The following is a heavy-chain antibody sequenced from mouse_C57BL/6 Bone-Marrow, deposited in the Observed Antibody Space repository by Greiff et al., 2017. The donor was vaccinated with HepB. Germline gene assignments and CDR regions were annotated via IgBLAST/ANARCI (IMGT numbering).Heavy chain of an antibody. V-gene: IGHV1-7*01. J-gene: IGHJ2*01. Sequence: QVQLQQSGAELAKPGASVKLSCKASGYTFTSYWMHWVKQRPGQGLEWIGNINPSSGYTKYNEKFKNKATLTADKSSSTTYMQLSSLTYEDSAVYYCARGCEDYWGQGTTLTVSS. CDR3: ARGCEDY. CDR1: GYTFTSYW. CDR2: INPSSGYT. D-gene: IGHD3-3*01.